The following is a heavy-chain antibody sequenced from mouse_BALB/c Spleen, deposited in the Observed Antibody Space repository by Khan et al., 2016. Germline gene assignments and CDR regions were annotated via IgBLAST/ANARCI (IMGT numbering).Heavy chain of an antibody. V-gene: IGHV9-3*02. J-gene: IGHJ3*01. CDR2: IDTNTGEP. CDR3: ARWGYDYAWFAY. CDR1: GYSFTNYG. D-gene: IGHD2-4*01. Sequence: QIQLVQSGPELKKPGETVKISCKASGYSFTNYGMNWVKQAPGKGLKWMGWIDTNTGEPTYAEEFKGRFAFSLETSAITDYLQINNLKNDDTATYFCARWGYDYAWFAYWGQGTLVTVSA.